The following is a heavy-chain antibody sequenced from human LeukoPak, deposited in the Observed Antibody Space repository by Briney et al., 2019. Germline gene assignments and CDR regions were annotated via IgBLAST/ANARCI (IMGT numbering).Heavy chain of an antibody. CDR2: ISYDGSNK. CDR3: ARDYGSGSQGAFDI. Sequence: GGSLRLSCAASGFTFSSYAMHWVRQAPGKGLEWVAVISYDGSNKYYADSVKGRFTISRDNSKNTLYLQMNSLRAEDTAVYYCARDYGSGSQGAFDIWGQGTMVTVSS. CDR1: GFTFSSYA. D-gene: IGHD3-10*01. V-gene: IGHV3-30-3*01. J-gene: IGHJ3*02.